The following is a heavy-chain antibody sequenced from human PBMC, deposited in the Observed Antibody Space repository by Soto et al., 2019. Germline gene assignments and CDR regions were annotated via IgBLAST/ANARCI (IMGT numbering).Heavy chain of an antibody. Sequence: SETLSLTCTVSGGSISSSSYYWGWIRQPPGKGLEWIGSIYYSGSTYYNPSLKSRVTISVDTSKNQFSLKLSSVTAADTAVYYCARRSATVVTPGSPDYWGQGTLVTVSS. V-gene: IGHV4-39*01. D-gene: IGHD4-17*01. CDR3: ARRSATVVTPGSPDY. J-gene: IGHJ4*02. CDR2: IYYSGST. CDR1: GGSISSSSYY.